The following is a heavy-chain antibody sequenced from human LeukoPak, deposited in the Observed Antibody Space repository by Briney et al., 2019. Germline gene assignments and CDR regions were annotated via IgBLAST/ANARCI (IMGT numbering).Heavy chain of an antibody. CDR1: GLTVRSRY. J-gene: IGHJ4*02. D-gene: IGHD6-19*01. V-gene: IGHV3-23*01. CDR2: ISGSGDNT. CDR3: AKSRSAVAVAGSNY. Sequence: PGGSLRLSCAASGLTVRSRYMSWVRQAPGKGLEWVSGISGSGDNTYYADSVKGRFTISRDSSRDTLYLQMNSLRAEDTAVYYCAKSRSAVAVAGSNYWGQGTLVTVSS.